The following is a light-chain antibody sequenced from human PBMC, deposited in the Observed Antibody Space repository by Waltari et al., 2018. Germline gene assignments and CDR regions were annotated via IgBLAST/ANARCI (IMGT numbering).Light chain of an antibody. CDR1: SSDVGGHYP. Sequence: QPALTQPASVSGSPGQSITISCTGTSSDVGGHYPVPWYQQHPGKAPNLMIYDVSNRPSGVSNRFSGSKSGNTASLTISGLQAEDEADYYCSSYTSSSTVVFGGGTKLTVL. V-gene: IGLV2-14*03. CDR2: DVS. CDR3: SSYTSSSTVV. J-gene: IGLJ2*01.